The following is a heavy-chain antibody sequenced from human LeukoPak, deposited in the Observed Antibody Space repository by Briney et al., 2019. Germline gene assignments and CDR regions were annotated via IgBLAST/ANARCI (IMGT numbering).Heavy chain of an antibody. CDR2: IYSGGST. Sequence: GGSLRLSCAASGFTVSSNYMSWVRQAPGKGLEWVSVIYSGGSTYYADSVKGRFTISRDNSKNTLYLQMNSLRAEDTAVYYCAKIRNNWNPPYYYMDVWGKGTTVTVSS. CDR1: GFTVSSNY. J-gene: IGHJ6*03. V-gene: IGHV3-53*01. CDR3: AKIRNNWNPPYYYMDV. D-gene: IGHD1-20*01.